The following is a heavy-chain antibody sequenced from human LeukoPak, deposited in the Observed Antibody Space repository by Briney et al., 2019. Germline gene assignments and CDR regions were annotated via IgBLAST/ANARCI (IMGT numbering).Heavy chain of an antibody. D-gene: IGHD2-2*01. J-gene: IGHJ4*02. CDR3: AKPRILYYCSSTSCHEGGFDC. CDR2: ISGSGVST. CDR1: GFTFSSYA. Sequence: GGSLRLSCAASGFTFSSYAMSWVRQAPGKGLEWVSAISGSGVSTYYADSVKGRFTISRDNSKSTLYLQMNSLRAEDTAVYYCAKPRILYYCSSTSCHEGGFDCWGQGTLVTVSS. V-gene: IGHV3-23*01.